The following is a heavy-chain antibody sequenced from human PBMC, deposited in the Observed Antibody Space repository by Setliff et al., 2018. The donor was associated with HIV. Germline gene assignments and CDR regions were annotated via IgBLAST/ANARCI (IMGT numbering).Heavy chain of an antibody. D-gene: IGHD2-21*02. CDR1: GDSMSSGDYS. J-gene: IGHJ4*02. Sequence: SETLSLTCAVSGDSMSSGDYSWNWIRQSPGKGLEWIGYIYPSGRTYYNPSLKNRVTMSIDRSKKQFSLKLTSVTAADTAIYHCADPPAGLWGQGILVTVSS. CDR3: ADPPAGL. V-gene: IGHV4-30-2*06. CDR2: IYPSGRT.